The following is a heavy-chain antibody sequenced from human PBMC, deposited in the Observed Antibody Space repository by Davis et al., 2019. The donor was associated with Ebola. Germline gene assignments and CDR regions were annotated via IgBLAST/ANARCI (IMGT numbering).Heavy chain of an antibody. CDR2: IKQDGSEK. J-gene: IGHJ5*02. V-gene: IGHV3-7*01. D-gene: IGHD3-10*01. CDR3: ARKIWFGDLENWFDP. Sequence: GESLKISCAASGFTFSSYAMSWVRQAPGKGLEWVANIKQDGSEKYYVDSVKGRFTISRDNAKNSLYLQMNSLRAEDTAVYYCARKIWFGDLENWFDPWGQGTLVTVSS. CDR1: GFTFSSYA.